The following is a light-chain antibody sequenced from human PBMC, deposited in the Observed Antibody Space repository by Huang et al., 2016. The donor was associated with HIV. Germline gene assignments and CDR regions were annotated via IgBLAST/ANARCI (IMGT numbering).Light chain of an antibody. V-gene: IGKV3-11*01. Sequence: EIVFTQSPASMSLSPGEGATLSCRASQSVGSFLGWYQHKPSQAPRLLIYDASNRATGIPARCSGSGSGTDFTLTITNLEPGDSAVYYCQQRGNSPPFTFGPGTKLDI. CDR3: QQRGNSPPFT. CDR1: QSVGSF. CDR2: DAS. J-gene: IGKJ3*01.